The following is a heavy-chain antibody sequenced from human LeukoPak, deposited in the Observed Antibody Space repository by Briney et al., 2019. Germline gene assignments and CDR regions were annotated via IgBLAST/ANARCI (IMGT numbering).Heavy chain of an antibody. CDR2: ISGSGGST. D-gene: IGHD7-27*01. V-gene: IGHV3-23*01. Sequence: PGGSLRLSCAASGFTFISNAMSWFRQAPGKGLKWVSAISGSGGSTYYADSVKGRFTLYRDNTKNALYLQMHSLRAEDTAVYCGAKDPWGLACFDIWGQGTMLTVPS. J-gene: IGHJ3*02. CDR3: AKDPWGLACFDI. CDR1: GFTFISNA.